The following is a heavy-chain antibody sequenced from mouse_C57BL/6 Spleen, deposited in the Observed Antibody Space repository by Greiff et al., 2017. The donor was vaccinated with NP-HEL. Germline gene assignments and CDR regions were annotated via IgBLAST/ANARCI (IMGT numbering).Heavy chain of an antibody. CDR2: IYPGSGST. Sequence: QVQLKQPGAELVKPGASVKMSCKASGYTFTSYWITWVKQRPGKGLEWIGDIYPGSGSTNYNEKFKSKATLTVDTSSSTAYMQLSSLTSEDSAVYYCARSEGLRRAWFAYWGQGTLVTVSA. V-gene: IGHV1-55*01. J-gene: IGHJ3*01. D-gene: IGHD2-4*01. CDR3: ARSEGLRRAWFAY. CDR1: GYTFTSYW.